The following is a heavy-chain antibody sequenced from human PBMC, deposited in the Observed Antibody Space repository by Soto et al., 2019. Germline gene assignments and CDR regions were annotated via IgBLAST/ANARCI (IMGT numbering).Heavy chain of an antibody. CDR1: GYTFTSYA. J-gene: IGHJ6*02. D-gene: IGHD3-10*01. Sequence: GASVKVSCKASGYTFTSYAMHWVRQAPGQRLEWMGWINAGNGNTKYSQKFQGRVTITRDTSASTAYMELSSLRSEDTAVYYCARTFMKGRDYYYYGMDVWGQGTTVTVS. V-gene: IGHV1-3*01. CDR2: INAGNGNT. CDR3: ARTFMKGRDYYYYGMDV.